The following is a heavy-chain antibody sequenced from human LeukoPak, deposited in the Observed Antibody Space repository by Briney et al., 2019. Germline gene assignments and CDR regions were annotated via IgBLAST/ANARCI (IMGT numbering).Heavy chain of an antibody. CDR3: ARDHYGDHPTVGAFDI. V-gene: IGHV3-7*01. CDR1: GFTFSSYW. CDR2: IKQDGSEK. D-gene: IGHD4-17*01. J-gene: IGHJ3*02. Sequence: GGSLRLACAASGFTFSSYWMSWVRQAPGKGLEWVANIKQDGSEKYYVDSVKGRFTISRDNAKNSLYLQMNSLRAEDTAVYYCARDHYGDHPTVGAFDIWGQGTMVTVFS.